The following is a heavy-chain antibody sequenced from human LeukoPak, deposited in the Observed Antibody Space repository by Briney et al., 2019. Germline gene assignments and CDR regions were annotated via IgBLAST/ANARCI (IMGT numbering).Heavy chain of an antibody. D-gene: IGHD3-22*01. CDR3: ARESIYYDSSGYYDFDY. J-gene: IGHJ4*02. CDR2: IYYSGST. CDR1: GGSVSSGSYY. Sequence: SETLSLTCTVSGGSVSSGSYYWSWIRQPPGTGLEWIGYIYYSGSTNYNPSLKSRVTISVDTSKNQFSLKLSSVTAADTAVYYCARESIYYDSSGYYDFDYWGQGTLVTVSS. V-gene: IGHV4-61*01.